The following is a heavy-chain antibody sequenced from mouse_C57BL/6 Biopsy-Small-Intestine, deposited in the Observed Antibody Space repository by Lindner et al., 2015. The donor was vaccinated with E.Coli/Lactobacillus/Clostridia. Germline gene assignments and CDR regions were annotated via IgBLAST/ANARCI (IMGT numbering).Heavy chain of an antibody. CDR1: GYTFTDYY. CDR2: IDPYSGDT. V-gene: IGHV1-19*01. CDR3: AREGGSAYDY. D-gene: IGHD1-1*01. Sequence: VQLQESGPVLVKPGASVKMSCKASGYTFTDYYMNWVKQSHGKSLEWIGVIDPYSGDTTYNQKFKGKATLTVDKSSSTAYMELNSLTSEDSVVYYCAREGGSAYDYWGQGTTLTVSS. J-gene: IGHJ2*01.